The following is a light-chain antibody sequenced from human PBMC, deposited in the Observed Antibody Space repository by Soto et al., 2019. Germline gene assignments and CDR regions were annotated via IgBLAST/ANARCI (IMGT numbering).Light chain of an antibody. CDR1: SSDACGYNY. Sequence: QSVLTQPPSASGSPGQSVAISCTGTSSDACGYNYVFWYQQQPDKAPKLMIYEDNKQPSRIHDRFPASDSGYKSPLTGSGLQAEDEADYYCSSYAGSSNGFGTGTKVTVL. J-gene: IGLJ1*01. CDR3: SSYAGSSNG. CDR2: EDN. V-gene: IGLV2-8*01.